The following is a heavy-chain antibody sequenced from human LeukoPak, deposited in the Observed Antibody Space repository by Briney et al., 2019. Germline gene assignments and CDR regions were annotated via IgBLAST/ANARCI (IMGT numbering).Heavy chain of an antibody. J-gene: IGHJ6*02. CDR3: ARGGKDYGDYRYSKYYYGMDV. Sequence: PSETLSLTCTVSGGSISSYYWSWIRQPPGKGLEWIGYIYYSGSTNYNPSLKSRVTISVDTSKNQFSLKLSSVTAADTAVYYCARGGKDYGDYRYSKYYYGMDVWGQGTTVTVSS. V-gene: IGHV4-59*08. CDR2: IYYSGST. CDR1: GGSISSYY. D-gene: IGHD4-17*01.